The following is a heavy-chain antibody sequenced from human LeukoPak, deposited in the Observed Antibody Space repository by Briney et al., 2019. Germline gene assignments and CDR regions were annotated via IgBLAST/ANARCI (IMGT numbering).Heavy chain of an antibody. J-gene: IGHJ6*03. CDR3: ARDAREVRGAYMDV. D-gene: IGHD3-10*01. V-gene: IGHV3-7*01. CDR1: GFTFSSYW. CDR2: IKQDGSEK. Sequence: GGSLRLSCAASGFTFSSYWMSWVRQAPGKGLEWVANIKQDGSEKYYVDSVKGRFTISRDNAKNSPYLQMNSLRAEDTAVYYCARDAREVRGAYMDVWGKGTTVTVSS.